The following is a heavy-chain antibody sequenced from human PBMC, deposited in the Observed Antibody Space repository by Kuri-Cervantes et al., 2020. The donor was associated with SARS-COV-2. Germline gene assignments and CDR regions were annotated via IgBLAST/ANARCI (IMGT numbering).Heavy chain of an antibody. Sequence: SETLSLTCPVSGYSISSGYYWGWIRQPPGKGLEWIGSIYHSGSTYYNPSLKSRVTISVDTSKNQFSLKLSSVTAADTAVYYCARHRMADAFDIWGQGTMVTVSS. J-gene: IGHJ3*02. CDR2: IYHSGST. CDR3: ARHRMADAFDI. V-gene: IGHV4-38-2*01. CDR1: GYSISSGYY. D-gene: IGHD2-8*01.